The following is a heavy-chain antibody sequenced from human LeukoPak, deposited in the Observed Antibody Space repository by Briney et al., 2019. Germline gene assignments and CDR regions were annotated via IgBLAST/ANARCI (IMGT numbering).Heavy chain of an antibody. J-gene: IGHJ4*02. CDR3: ARENSGSYYGYFDY. CDR1: GFTVSSNY. V-gene: IGHV3-66*01. CDR2: IYSGGST. D-gene: IGHD1-26*01. Sequence: PGRSLRLSCAASGFTVSSNYMSWVRQAPGKGLEWVSVIYSGGSTYYADSVKGRFTISRDNSKNTLYLQMNSLRAEDTAVYYCARENSGSYYGYFDYWGQGTLVTVSS.